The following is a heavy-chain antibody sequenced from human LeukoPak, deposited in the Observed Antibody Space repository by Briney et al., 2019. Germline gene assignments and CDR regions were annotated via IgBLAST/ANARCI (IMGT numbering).Heavy chain of an antibody. V-gene: IGHV3-7*01. CDR2: IKQDGSEK. CDR3: ARGKYYYDSTGYYPGGDY. D-gene: IGHD3-22*01. J-gene: IGHJ4*02. CDR1: GFTFSSYG. Sequence: GGSLRLSCAASGFTFSSYGMHWVRQAPGKGLEWVANIKQDGSEKYYVDSMKGRFTISRDNAKSSLYLQMNSLRAEDTAVYYCARGKYYYDSTGYYPGGDYWGQGTLVTVSS.